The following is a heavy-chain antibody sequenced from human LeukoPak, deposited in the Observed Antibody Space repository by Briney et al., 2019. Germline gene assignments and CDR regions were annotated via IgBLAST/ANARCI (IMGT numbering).Heavy chain of an antibody. J-gene: IGHJ4*02. CDR3: ARAGYCSSTSCYTEY. CDR2: IYTSGST. Sequence: SETLSLTCTVSGGSISSYYGSWIRQPAGKGLEWIGRIYTSGSTNYNPSLKSRVTMSVDTSKNQFSLKLSSVTAADTAVYYCARAGYCSSTSCYTEYWGQGTLVTVSS. V-gene: IGHV4-4*07. D-gene: IGHD2-2*02. CDR1: GGSISSYY.